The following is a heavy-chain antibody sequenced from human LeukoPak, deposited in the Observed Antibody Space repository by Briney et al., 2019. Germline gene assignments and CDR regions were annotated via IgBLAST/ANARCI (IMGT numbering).Heavy chain of an antibody. D-gene: IGHD6-19*01. CDR2: MYYSGST. CDR3: ARHGSGWSRGYFEY. V-gene: IGHV4-59*08. CDR1: GGSISSYD. J-gene: IGHJ4*02. Sequence: PSETLSLTCTASGGSISSYDWSWIRQPPGKGLEWIGYMYYSGSTNYNPSLKRRVTISVAPSKSQFSLKLRSVTAADTAVYSCARHGSGWSRGYFEYWGQGNLVTVSS.